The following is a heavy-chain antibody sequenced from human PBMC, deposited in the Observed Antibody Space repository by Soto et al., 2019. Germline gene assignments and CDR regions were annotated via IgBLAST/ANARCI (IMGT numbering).Heavy chain of an antibody. CDR3: ARGLCSSTSWYVSPGPFDY. D-gene: IGHD2-2*01. CDR1: GFTFSSYS. V-gene: IGHV3-21*01. CDR2: ISSSSSYI. J-gene: IGHJ4*02. Sequence: EVQLVESGGGLVKPGGSLRLSCAASGFTFSSYSMNWVRQAPGKGLEWVSSISSSSSYIYYADSVKGRFTISRDNAKHAVYLQMNSLRAEDTAVYYCARGLCSSTSWYVSPGPFDYWGQGTLVTVSS.